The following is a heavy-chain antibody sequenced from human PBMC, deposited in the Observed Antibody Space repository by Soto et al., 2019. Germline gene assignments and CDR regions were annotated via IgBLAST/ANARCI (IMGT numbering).Heavy chain of an antibody. CDR1: GYTFTDYA. V-gene: IGHV1-3*01. J-gene: IGHJ4*02. CDR2: INAGNGDT. Sequence: QVQLAQSGAEVRKPGASVKISCEASGYTFTDYAIHWVRQAPGQRFEWMGWINAGNGDTKFSRRVQGRVSISRDISASTVYMELSSLTPEDTAVYYCTRDLTEQSTSYPFDCWGQGTRVTVSP. D-gene: IGHD6-6*01. CDR3: TRDLTEQSTSYPFDC.